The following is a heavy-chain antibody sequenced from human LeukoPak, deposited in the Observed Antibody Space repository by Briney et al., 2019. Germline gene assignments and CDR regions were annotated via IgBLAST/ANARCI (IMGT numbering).Heavy chain of an antibody. CDR2: IYSDNT. J-gene: IGHJ4*02. V-gene: IGHV3-53*01. CDR1: GFTVSSNS. D-gene: IGHD3-9*01. Sequence: GGSLRLSCTVSGFTVSSNSMSWVRQAPGKGLEWVSFIYSDNTHYSDSVKGRFTISRDNSKNTLYLQMNSLRAEDTAVYYCARGLRYFDWLLSNWGQGTLVTVSS. CDR3: ARGLRYFDWLLSN.